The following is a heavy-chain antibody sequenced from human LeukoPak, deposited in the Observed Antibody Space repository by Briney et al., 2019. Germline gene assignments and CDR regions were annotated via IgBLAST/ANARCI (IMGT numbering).Heavy chain of an antibody. Sequence: GGSLRLSCAASGFTFSSYHLIWVRQAPGKGLECISYISSGSDAIHYADSVKGRFAISRDNDKSLLYLQMNSLTAEDTAVYYCARVWQDYSNADYWGQGTLVTVSS. V-gene: IGHV3-48*01. J-gene: IGHJ4*02. CDR2: ISSGSDAI. CDR1: GFTFSSYH. CDR3: ARVWQDYSNADY. D-gene: IGHD4-11*01.